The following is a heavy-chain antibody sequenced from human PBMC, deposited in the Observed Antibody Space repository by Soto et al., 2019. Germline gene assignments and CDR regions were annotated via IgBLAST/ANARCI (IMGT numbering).Heavy chain of an antibody. V-gene: IGHV1-3*01. CDR2: INAGNGNT. Sequence: GASVEVSCKASGYTFTSYAMHWVRQAPGQRLEWMGWINAGNGNTKYSQKFQGRVIITRDTSAGTAYMELRSLRSEDTAVYYCATPIVAFYWGQGTLVTVSS. CDR1: GYTFTSYA. J-gene: IGHJ4*02. D-gene: IGHD5-12*01. CDR3: ATPIVAFY.